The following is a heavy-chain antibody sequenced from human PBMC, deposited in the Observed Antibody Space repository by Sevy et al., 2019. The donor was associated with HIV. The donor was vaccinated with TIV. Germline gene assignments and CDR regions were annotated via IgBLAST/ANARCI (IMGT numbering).Heavy chain of an antibody. V-gene: IGHV3-33*08. Sequence: GGSLRLSCAASGFIFSTYGMHWVRQAPGKGLEWVALIWYDGSSQYYADSVQGRFTIARDNSKNTLDLQMNSLRAEDTAVYDCGSGASIAAAGNFAYWGQGTLVTVSS. CDR2: IWYDGSSQ. CDR3: GSGASIAAAGNFAY. D-gene: IGHD6-13*01. J-gene: IGHJ4*02. CDR1: GFIFSTYG.